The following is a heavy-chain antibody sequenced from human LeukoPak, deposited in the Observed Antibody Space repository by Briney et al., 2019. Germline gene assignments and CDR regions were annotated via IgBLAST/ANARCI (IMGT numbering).Heavy chain of an antibody. CDR2: VFYSGST. CDR3: ASVRGGTNYYGLDV. D-gene: IGHD3-3*01. J-gene: IGHJ6*02. Sequence: PSETLSLTCTAAGGSISGYFWAWIRQPPGKGLEWIGYVFYSGSTNYNPSLKSRVTLPVDTSKNQFSLRLRVEVPVVTAVYYCASVRGGTNYYGLDVWGQGTTVTVSS. CDR1: GGSISGYF. V-gene: IGHV4-59*01.